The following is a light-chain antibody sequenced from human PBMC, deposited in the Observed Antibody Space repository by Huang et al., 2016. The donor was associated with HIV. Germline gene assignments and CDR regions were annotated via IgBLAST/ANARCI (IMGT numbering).Light chain of an antibody. Sequence: AIQMTQSPSSLSASVGDRVTITCRASQGIRNDVGWYQQKPGKAPKLLIYAASTLQSGVPARFSGSGSGTDFTLTISSLQPEDFATYYCLQDDTYPLTFGPGTKVDIK. V-gene: IGKV1-6*01. CDR2: AAS. CDR1: QGIRND. CDR3: LQDDTYPLT. J-gene: IGKJ3*01.